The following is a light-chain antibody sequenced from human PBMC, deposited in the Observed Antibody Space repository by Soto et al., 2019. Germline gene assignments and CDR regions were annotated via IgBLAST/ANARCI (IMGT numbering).Light chain of an antibody. CDR2: DAP. CDR3: QQYNSYWGT. J-gene: IGKJ1*01. V-gene: IGKV1-5*01. CDR1: QSISNW. Sequence: DIQMTQSPSTLSASAGDRVTITCRASQSISNWLAWYQQKQGKAPELLIYDAPSLESGVPSRFSGSGSGTEFTLTISSLQPDDFATYYCQQYNSYWGTFGQGTKVDIK.